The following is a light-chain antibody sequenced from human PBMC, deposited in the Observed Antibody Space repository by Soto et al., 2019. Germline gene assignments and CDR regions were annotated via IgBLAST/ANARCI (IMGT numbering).Light chain of an antibody. V-gene: IGLV2-8*01. CDR3: TSYAGSNFPVV. CDR2: DVT. CDR1: SSDIGSYNF. Sequence: QSALPQPPSASGSPGQSVTISCTGASSDIGSYNFVSWYQQHPDKAPKLRIYDVTQRPSGVPDRVSGSKSGNTSALTVSGLLAEDEADYYCTSYAGSNFPVVFGGGTKLTVL. J-gene: IGLJ2*01.